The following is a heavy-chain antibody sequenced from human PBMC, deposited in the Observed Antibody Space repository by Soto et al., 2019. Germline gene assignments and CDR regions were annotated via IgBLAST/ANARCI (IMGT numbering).Heavy chain of an antibody. CDR2: INHSGST. CDR1: GGSFSGYY. V-gene: IGHV4-34*01. Sequence: SETLSLTCAVYGGSFSGYYWSWIRQPPGKGLEWIGEINHSGSTNYNPSLKSRVTISVDTSKNQFSLKLSSVTAADTAVYYCARCEPNNGSGSPNFDYWGQGTLVTVSS. CDR3: ARCEPNNGSGSPNFDY. J-gene: IGHJ4*02. D-gene: IGHD3-10*01.